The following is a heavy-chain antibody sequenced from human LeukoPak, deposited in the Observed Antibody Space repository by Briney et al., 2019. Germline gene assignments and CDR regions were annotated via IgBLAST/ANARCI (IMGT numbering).Heavy chain of an antibody. V-gene: IGHV3-9*01. CDR3: VKGYSSSWSGYFDS. CDR1: GFIFDDYV. J-gene: IGHJ4*02. Sequence: PGGSLRLSCEASGFIFDDYVMYWVRQSPGKGLEWVSGITWDGYKIDYVDSVKGRFTISRDNARNSLLLQMNRVRVEDTAFYYCVKGYSSSWSGYFDSWGQGTLVTVAS. D-gene: IGHD5-18*01. CDR2: ITWDGYKI.